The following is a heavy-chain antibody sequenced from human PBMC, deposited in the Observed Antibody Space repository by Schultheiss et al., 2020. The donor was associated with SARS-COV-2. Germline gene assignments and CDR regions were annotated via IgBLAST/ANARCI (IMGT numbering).Heavy chain of an antibody. CDR3: ARGGKPTNIVVVPAATRAELWFDP. D-gene: IGHD2-2*01. CDR2: INHSGST. CDR1: GGSISSGGYY. V-gene: IGHV4-39*07. Sequence: SETLSLTCTVSGGSISSGGYYWSWIRQPPGKGLEWIGEINHSGSTNYNPSLKSRVTISVDTSKNQFSLKLSSVTAADTAVYYCARGGKPTNIVVVPAATRAELWFDPWGQGTLVTVSS. J-gene: IGHJ5*02.